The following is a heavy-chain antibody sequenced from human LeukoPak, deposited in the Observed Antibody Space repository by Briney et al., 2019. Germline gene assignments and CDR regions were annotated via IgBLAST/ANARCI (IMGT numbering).Heavy chain of an antibody. J-gene: IGHJ3*02. CDR2: ISSNGGST. Sequence: GGSLRLSCAASGFTFSSYAMHWLRQAPGKGLEYVSAISSNGGSTYYANSVKGRFTISRDNSKNTLYLQMGSLRAEDMAVYYCARGMMATITDAFDIWGEGTMVTVSS. CDR1: GFTFSSYA. CDR3: ARGMMATITDAFDI. V-gene: IGHV3-64*01. D-gene: IGHD5-24*01.